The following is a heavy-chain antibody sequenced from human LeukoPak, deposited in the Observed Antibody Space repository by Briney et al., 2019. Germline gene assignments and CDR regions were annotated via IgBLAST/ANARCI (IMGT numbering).Heavy chain of an antibody. CDR1: GGSISNSNYY. V-gene: IGHV4-39*01. CDR3: ARLYSGTFRGDY. D-gene: IGHD1-26*01. CDR2: IYYSGDT. J-gene: IGHJ4*02. Sequence: PSETLSLTCTVSGGSISNSNYYWGWIRQPPGKGWGGIGTIYYSGDTYYNPSLKSRVTMSVDTSKNQFSLKLSSVTAADTAVYYCARLYSGTFRGDYWGQGTLVTVSS.